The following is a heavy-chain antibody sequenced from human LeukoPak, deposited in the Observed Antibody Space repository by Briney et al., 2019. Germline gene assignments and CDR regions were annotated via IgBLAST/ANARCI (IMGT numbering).Heavy chain of an antibody. CDR3: AKVGIGSRDGYFDY. CDR1: GFTFRNYG. D-gene: IGHD6-13*01. CDR2: ISKDGGSNK. J-gene: IGHJ4*02. Sequence: GGSLRLSCAASGFTFRNYGMHWVRQAPGKGLEWVAVISKDGGSNKYHADSAKGRFTISRDNSMNTLYLQMNSLRAEDTAVYYCAKVGIGSRDGYFDYWGQGTLVTVSS. V-gene: IGHV3-30*18.